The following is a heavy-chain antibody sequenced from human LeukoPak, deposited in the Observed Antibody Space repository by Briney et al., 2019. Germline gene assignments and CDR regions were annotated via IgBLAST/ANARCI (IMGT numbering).Heavy chain of an antibody. V-gene: IGHV4-38-2*01. D-gene: IGHD5-18*01. J-gene: IGHJ4*02. CDR1: GYSISSGYY. Sequence: SETLSLTCAVSGYSISSGYYWGWIRQPPGKGLEWIGSIYHSGSTYYNPSLKSRVTISVDTSKNQFSLKLSSVTAADTAVYYCARSYGEFDYWGQGTLVTVSS. CDR3: ARSYGEFDY. CDR2: IYHSGST.